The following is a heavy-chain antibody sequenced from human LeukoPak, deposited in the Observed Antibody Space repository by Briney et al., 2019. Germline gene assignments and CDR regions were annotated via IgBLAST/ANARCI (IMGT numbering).Heavy chain of an antibody. CDR2: ISSSSSTI. V-gene: IGHV3-48*01. D-gene: IGHD6-19*01. J-gene: IGHJ4*02. CDR3: ARDRGIAVADYFDY. Sequence: AGYLRLSCAASGFTFSSYSMNWVRQAPGQGLGWVSYISSSSSTIYYADSVKGRFTISRDNAKNSLYLQMNSLRAEDTAVYYCARDRGIAVADYFDYWGQGTLVTVSS. CDR1: GFTFSSYS.